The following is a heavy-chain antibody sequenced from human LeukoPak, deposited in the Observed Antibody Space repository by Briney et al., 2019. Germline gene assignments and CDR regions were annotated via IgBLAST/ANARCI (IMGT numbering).Heavy chain of an antibody. Sequence: SVKVSCKASGGTFSNHAITWVRQAPGQGLEWMGGIVPGFDTVDYAEKFQDRLTITADESTGTAYMDLRSLRSEDTAVYFCARWDAHYHEGDNWFDPWGQGTLVTVSS. V-gene: IGHV1-69*13. CDR2: IVPGFDTV. D-gene: IGHD1-26*01. J-gene: IGHJ5*02. CDR3: ARWDAHYHEGDNWFDP. CDR1: GGTFSNHA.